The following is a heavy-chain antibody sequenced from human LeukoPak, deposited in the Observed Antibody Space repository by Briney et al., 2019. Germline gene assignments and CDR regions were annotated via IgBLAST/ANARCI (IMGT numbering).Heavy chain of an antibody. CDR2: ISGSGGRT. CDR3: AKGGLRGYNAVFDY. D-gene: IGHD5-24*01. CDR1: GFTFSIYA. J-gene: IGHJ4*02. Sequence: GGALRVSCAASGFTFSIYAMSWVRQAPRKGLEWVSAISGSGGRTYYADSVKGRFTISRDNSKNTLYLQMNSLRAEDTAVYYCAKGGLRGYNAVFDYWGQGTLVTVSS. V-gene: IGHV3-23*01.